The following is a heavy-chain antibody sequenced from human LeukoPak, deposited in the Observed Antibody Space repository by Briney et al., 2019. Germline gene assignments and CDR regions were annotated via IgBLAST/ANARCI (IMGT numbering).Heavy chain of an antibody. CDR1: GFTFSSYA. Sequence: GASLRLSCAASGFTFSSYAMSWVRQAPGKGLEWVSAISGSGGSTYYADSVKGRFTISRDNSKNTLYLQMNSLRAEDTAVYYRAKHSGSYLYYFDYWGQGTLVTVSS. D-gene: IGHD1-26*01. CDR2: ISGSGGST. J-gene: IGHJ4*02. CDR3: AKHSGSYLYYFDY. V-gene: IGHV3-23*01.